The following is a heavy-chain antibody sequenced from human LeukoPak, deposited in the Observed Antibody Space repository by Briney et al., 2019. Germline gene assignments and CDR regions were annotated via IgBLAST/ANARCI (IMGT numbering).Heavy chain of an antibody. Sequence: PGASVKVSCKASGGTFSSYAISWVRQAPGQGLEWMGGIIPIFGTANYAQKFQGRVTITADESTSTAYMELSSLRSEDTAVYYCASSVYYYDSSGYSTHNWFDPWGQGTLVTVSS. D-gene: IGHD3-22*01. J-gene: IGHJ5*02. CDR1: GGTFSSYA. CDR2: IIPIFGTA. CDR3: ASSVYYYDSSGYSTHNWFDP. V-gene: IGHV1-69*13.